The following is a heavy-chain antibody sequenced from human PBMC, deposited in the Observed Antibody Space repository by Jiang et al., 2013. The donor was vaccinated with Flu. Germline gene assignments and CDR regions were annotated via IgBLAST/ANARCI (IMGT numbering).Heavy chain of an antibody. Sequence: LESGAEVKKPGESLKISCKGSGYSFTSYWIGWVRQMPGKGLEWMGIIYPGDSDTRYSPSFQGQVTISADKSISTAYLQWSSLKASDTAMYYCARLGAAGPGGPATTDYWGQGTLVTVSS. CDR3: ARLGAAGPGGPATTDY. D-gene: IGHD6-13*01. CDR1: GYSFTSYW. V-gene: IGHV5-51*01. J-gene: IGHJ4*02. CDR2: IYPGDSDT.